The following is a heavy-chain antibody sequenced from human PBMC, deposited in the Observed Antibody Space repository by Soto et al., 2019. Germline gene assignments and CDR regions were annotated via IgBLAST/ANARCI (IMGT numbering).Heavy chain of an antibody. CDR1: GFIFSSYA. CDR2: LSGSGDTT. Sequence: EVQLLESGGGLVQPGGSLSLSCAASGFIFSSYAMSWVRQAPGKGLEWVSALSGSGDTTYYADSVKGRFSISRDNSKNTLYLQMNRLRVEDTAIYYCAKDQKDWGQVTLVTVSS. V-gene: IGHV3-23*01. J-gene: IGHJ4*02. CDR3: AKDQKD.